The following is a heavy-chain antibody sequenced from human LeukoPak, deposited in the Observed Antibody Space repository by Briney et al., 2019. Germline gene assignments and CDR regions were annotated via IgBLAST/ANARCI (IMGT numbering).Heavy chain of an antibody. V-gene: IGHV1-2*02. D-gene: IGHD2-21*02. Sequence: ASVKVSCKASGYSFTGYFMHWVRQAPGQGREWMGWINPNTGDANYAQKFQGRVTITTDTSVSTSYMELDSLTFDDTAVYYCARDVVVAGIDYWGQGTLVTVSS. CDR2: INPNTGDA. CDR1: GYSFTGYF. J-gene: IGHJ4*02. CDR3: ARDVVVAGIDY.